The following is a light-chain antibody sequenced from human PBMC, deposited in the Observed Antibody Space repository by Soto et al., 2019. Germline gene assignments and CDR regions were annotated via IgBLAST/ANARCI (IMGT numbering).Light chain of an antibody. J-gene: IGLJ2*01. CDR3: SSYTSSSTLVV. Sequence: QSALTQPASVSGSPGQSITISCTGTSSDVGGYNYVSWYQQHPGKAPKLTIYDVSNRPSGVSNRFSGSKSGNTASLTISGLQAEDEADYYCSSYTSSSTLVVFGGATKLTVL. V-gene: IGLV2-14*01. CDR1: SSDVGGYNY. CDR2: DVS.